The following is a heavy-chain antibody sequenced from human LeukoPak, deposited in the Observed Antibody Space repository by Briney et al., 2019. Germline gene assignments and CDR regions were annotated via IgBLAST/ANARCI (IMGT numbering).Heavy chain of an antibody. D-gene: IGHD1-14*01. CDR2: INADGSTS. Sequence: PGGSLRLSCAASGFTFGNSWVHRVRQAPGKGLVWVSLINADGSTSTYADSVKGRFTIPRDNARNTLSLQMNSLTIEDTAVYYCVVVVEPPDSDGFDVWGQGTMITVSS. CDR3: VVVVEPPDSDGFDV. CDR1: GFTFGNSW. V-gene: IGHV3-74*01. J-gene: IGHJ3*01.